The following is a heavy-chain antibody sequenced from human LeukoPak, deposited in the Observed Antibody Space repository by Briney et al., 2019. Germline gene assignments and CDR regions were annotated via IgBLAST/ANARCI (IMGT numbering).Heavy chain of an antibody. CDR2: INPNSGGT. D-gene: IGHD3-16*02. Sequence: ASVKVSCKASGYTFTGYYMHWVRQAPGHGLEWMGWINPNSGGTNYAQKFQGRVTMTRDTSISTAYMELSRLRSDDTAVYYCASEYYDYVWGSYRDNWFDPWGQGTLVTVSS. V-gene: IGHV1-2*02. CDR3: ASEYYDYVWGSYRDNWFDP. J-gene: IGHJ5*02. CDR1: GYTFTGYY.